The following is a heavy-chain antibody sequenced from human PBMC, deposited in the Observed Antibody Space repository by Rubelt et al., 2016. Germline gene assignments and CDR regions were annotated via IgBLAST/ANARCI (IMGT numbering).Heavy chain of an antibody. D-gene: IGHD5-12*01. V-gene: IGHV4-39*07. Sequence: LQLQESGPGLVKPSETLSLTCSVSDGSINSGDYYWGWIRKPPGKGLEWIGNIYYSGSTYYNPSLRSRFHIPITTFGNNVSLKLKSVTAADTAMYYCAGGPSGAYEVHLDYWGQGSLVTVSS. J-gene: IGHJ4*02. CDR2: IYYSGST. CDR1: DGSINSGDYY. CDR3: AGGPSGAYEVHLDY.